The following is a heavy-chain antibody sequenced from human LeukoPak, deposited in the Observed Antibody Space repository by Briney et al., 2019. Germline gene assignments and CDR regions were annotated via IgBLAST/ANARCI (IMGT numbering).Heavy chain of an antibody. CDR2: INRCGST. CDR1: GGSISSSF. Sequence: SETLSLTFTVSGGSISSSFGSSIPQPPGKGEEWFGEINRCGSTHYNPSLKSRVTISVDTTKNQFSVEQRSVPGADTAVYYCARGVGVWFRNYYYYYDMDGWGKGTTVTVSS. CDR3: ARGVGVWFRNYYYYYDMDG. V-gene: IGHV4-34*01. D-gene: IGHD3-10*01. J-gene: IGHJ6*03.